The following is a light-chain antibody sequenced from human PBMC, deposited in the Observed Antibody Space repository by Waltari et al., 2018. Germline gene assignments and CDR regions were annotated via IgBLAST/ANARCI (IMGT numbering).Light chain of an antibody. J-gene: IGKJ3*01. V-gene: IGKV4-1*01. CDR3: QQYYSTPFT. Sequence: DVVMTQSSDSLAVSLGERATINCNSSQSILYRSNNKNYLAWYQQKPGQPPKLLLYWASTRDSGVPDRFSGSGSGTDFTLTISSLQAEDVAIYYCQQYYSTPFTFGPGTKVDIK. CDR2: WAS. CDR1: QSILYRSNNKNY.